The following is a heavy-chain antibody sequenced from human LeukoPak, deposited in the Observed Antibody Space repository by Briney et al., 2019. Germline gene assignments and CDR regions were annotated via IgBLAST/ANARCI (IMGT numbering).Heavy chain of an antibody. CDR3: ARGPGIAMVD. CDR1: GGSFSGYY. CDR2: INHSGST. D-gene: IGHD5-18*01. Sequence: SSETLSLTCTVSGGSFSGYYCSWIRQPPGKGLEWIGEINHSGSTNYNPSLKSRVTISLDTSKNHFSLKLSSVTAADTAVYYCARGPGIAMVDWGQGTLVTVSS. V-gene: IGHV4-34*01. J-gene: IGHJ4*02.